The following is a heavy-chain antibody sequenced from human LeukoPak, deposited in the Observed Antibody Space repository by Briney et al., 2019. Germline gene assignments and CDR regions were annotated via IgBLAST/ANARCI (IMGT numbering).Heavy chain of an antibody. Sequence: SETLSLTCTVSGGSISSSSYYWGWIRQPPGKGLEWIGSIYYSGSTYYNPSLKSRVTISVDTSKNQFSLKLSSVTAADTAVYYCARHPFQYPFDHWGQGTVVGVSS. D-gene: IGHD2/OR15-2a*01. CDR3: ARHPFQYPFDH. CDR2: IYYSGST. J-gene: IGHJ5*02. V-gene: IGHV4-39*01. CDR1: GGSISSSSYY.